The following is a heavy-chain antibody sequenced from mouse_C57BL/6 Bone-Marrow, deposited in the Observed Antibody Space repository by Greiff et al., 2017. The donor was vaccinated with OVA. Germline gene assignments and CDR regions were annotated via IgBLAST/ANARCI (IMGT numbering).Heavy chain of an antibody. D-gene: IGHD3-1*01. CDR2: IDPENGDT. J-gene: IGHJ2*01. V-gene: IGHV14-4*01. CDR1: GFNIKDDY. CDR3: TPSLIGDFDY. Sequence: EVKLEESGAELVRPGASVKLSCTASGFNIKDDYMHWVKQRPEQGLEWIGWIDPENGDTEYASKFQGKATITADTSSNTAYLQLSSLTSEDTAVYYCTPSLIGDFDYWGQGTTLTVSS.